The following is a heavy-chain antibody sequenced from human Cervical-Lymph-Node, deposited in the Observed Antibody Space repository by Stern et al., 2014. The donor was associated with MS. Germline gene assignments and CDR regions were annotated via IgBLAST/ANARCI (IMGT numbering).Heavy chain of an antibody. CDR1: GFPFRTYW. Sequence: VQLVESGGGSVQPGGSLRLSCVGSGFPFRTYWMHWVRQAPGKGLEWVSRINSDGSRINYADSVKGRFTVSRDNAENTVFLQMNSLRAEDTAVYYCACRPTWGRGTLVTVSS. CDR3: ACRPT. J-gene: IGHJ4*02. CDR2: INSDGSRI. V-gene: IGHV3-74*02.